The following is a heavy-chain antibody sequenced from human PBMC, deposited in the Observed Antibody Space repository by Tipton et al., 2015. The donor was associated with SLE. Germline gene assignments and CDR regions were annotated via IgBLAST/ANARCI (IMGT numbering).Heavy chain of an antibody. CDR3: ARSQLNYGQRAFDV. D-gene: IGHD1-1*01. CDR1: GNSIRTGGYS. Sequence: TLSLTCNVSGNSIRTGGYSWNWIRNLPGKGLEWIGYIYDSENTHYNPSLKSRLVMSLDTSKNHFFLSLTSLTAADTAVYYCARSQLNYGQRAFDVWGQGTMVTVSS. V-gene: IGHV4-31*03. CDR2: IYDSENT. J-gene: IGHJ3*01.